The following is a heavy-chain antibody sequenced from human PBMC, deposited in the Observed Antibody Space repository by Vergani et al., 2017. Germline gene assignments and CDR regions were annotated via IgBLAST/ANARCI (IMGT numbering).Heavy chain of an antibody. J-gene: IGHJ3*02. D-gene: IGHD4-17*01. CDR1: GFTFGYYA. Sequence: EVQLVESGEDLVQPGRSLRLSCTASGFTFGYYAMDWFRQAPGQGLEWVSTINIGGRTSYADSVKGRLTLTRDDSKNTLHLQMNSLRPEDTAVYYCARGMTTETTDLDGFDIWGQGTMVSVSS. CDR2: INIGGRT. V-gene: IGHV3-66*02. CDR3: ARGMTTETTDLDGFDI.